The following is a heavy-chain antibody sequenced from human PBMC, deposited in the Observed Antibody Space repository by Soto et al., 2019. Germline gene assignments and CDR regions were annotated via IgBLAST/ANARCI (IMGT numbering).Heavy chain of an antibody. Sequence: GGSLRLSCAASGFTFSNYGMSLFRQAPGKGLEWVSIISGTGGSTYYADSVKGRFTISRDNSKNMVYLQMNSLRAEDTAIYYCSKGPPIGVVITYFDYWGQGTLVTVSS. CDR1: GFTFSNYG. V-gene: IGHV3-23*01. D-gene: IGHD3-3*01. CDR2: ISGTGGST. J-gene: IGHJ4*02. CDR3: SKGPPIGVVITYFDY.